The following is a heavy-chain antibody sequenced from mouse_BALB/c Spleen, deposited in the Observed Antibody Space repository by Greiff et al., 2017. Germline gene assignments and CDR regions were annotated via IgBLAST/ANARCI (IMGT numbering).Heavy chain of an antibody. CDR3: TRDRTARAPFDY. V-gene: IGHV5-6-4*01. D-gene: IGHD3-1*01. CDR2: ISSGGSYT. CDR1: GFTFSSYT. Sequence: EVQRVESGGGLVKPGGSLKLSCAASGFTFSSYTMSWVRQTPEKRLEWVATISSGGSYTYYPDSVKGRFTISRDNAKNTLYLQMSSLKSEDTAMYYCTRDRTARAPFDYWGQGTTLTVSS. J-gene: IGHJ2*01.